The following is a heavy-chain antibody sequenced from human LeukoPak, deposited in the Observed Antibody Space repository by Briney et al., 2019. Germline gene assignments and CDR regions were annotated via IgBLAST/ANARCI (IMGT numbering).Heavy chain of an antibody. V-gene: IGHV3-15*01. CDR2: IKSKADGGTT. CDR3: ATDNDGGNSWAFGFGY. Sequence: GGSLRLSCAASGFTFTNARMSWVRQAPGKGLERVGRIKSKADGGTTDYAAPVKGRFTISRDDAKNTLYLQMNSLKNEDTAVYYCATDNDGGNSWAFGFGYWGQGTLVTVSS. J-gene: IGHJ4*02. D-gene: IGHD4-23*01. CDR1: GFTFTNAR.